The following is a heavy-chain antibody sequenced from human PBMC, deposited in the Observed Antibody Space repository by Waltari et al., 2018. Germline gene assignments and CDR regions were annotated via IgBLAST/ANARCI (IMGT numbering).Heavy chain of an antibody. J-gene: IGHJ4*02. CDR2: IWYDGSNK. Sequence: QVQLVESGGGVVQPGRSLRLSCAASGFTFSSYGMHWVRQAPGKGLEWVAVIWYDGSNKYYADSVKGRLTISRDNSKNTLYLQMNSLRAEDTAVYYCAKDMGDSSGYYLFDYWGQGTLVTVSS. D-gene: IGHD3-22*01. CDR3: AKDMGDSSGYYLFDY. CDR1: GFTFSSYG. V-gene: IGHV3-33*06.